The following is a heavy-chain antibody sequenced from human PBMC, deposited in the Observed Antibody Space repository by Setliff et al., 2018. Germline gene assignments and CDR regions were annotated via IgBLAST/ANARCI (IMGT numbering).Heavy chain of an antibody. Sequence: PGESLKISCVASGFSFGAFTMNWVRQAPGKGLGWVSGIIQSGATFYADSVKGRFTISRDNSKNTLYLQMGSLRPEDMAVYYCATWTGKYHDYWGQGTLVTVSS. D-gene: IGHD2-2*01. V-gene: IGHV3-64*02. J-gene: IGHJ4*02. CDR1: GFSFGAFT. CDR2: IIQSGAT. CDR3: ATWTGKYHDY.